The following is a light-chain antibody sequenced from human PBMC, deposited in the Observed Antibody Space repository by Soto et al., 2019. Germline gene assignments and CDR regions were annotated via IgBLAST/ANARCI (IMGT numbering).Light chain of an antibody. CDR3: QQRRT. CDR1: QSVSSY. CDR2: DAS. Sequence: EIVLTQSPATLSLSPGERATLSCRASQSVSSYLAWYQQKPGQAPRLLIYDASNRATGIPARFSGSGSRTDFTLTISSLEPEDFAVYYCQQRRTFGQGTRLEIK. J-gene: IGKJ5*01. V-gene: IGKV3-11*01.